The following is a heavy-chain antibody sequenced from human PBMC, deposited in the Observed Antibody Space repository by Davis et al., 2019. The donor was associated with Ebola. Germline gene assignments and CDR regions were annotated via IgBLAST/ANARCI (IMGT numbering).Heavy chain of an antibody. V-gene: IGHV4-4*02. D-gene: IGHD3-3*01. CDR1: GGSISSSNW. J-gene: IGHJ4*02. CDR3: ARSDFWSGYSR. Sequence: MPSETLSLTCAVSGGSISSSNWWSWVRQPPGKGLEWIGEINHSGSTNYNPSLKSRVTISVDTSKNQFSLKLSSVTAADTAVYYCARSDFWSGYSRWGQGTLVTVSS. CDR2: INHSGST.